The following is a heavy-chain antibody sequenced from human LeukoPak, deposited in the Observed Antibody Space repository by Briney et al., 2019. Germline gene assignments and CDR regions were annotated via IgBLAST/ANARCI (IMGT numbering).Heavy chain of an antibody. CDR1: GFTFSSYA. CDR3: ARGGTYYYDSSGRDDAFDI. CDR2: ISYDGSNK. V-gene: IGHV3-30-3*01. J-gene: IGHJ3*02. Sequence: GGSLRLSCAASGFTFSSYAMSWVRQAPGKGLEWVAVISYDGSNKYYADSVEGRFTISRDNSKNTLYLQMNSLRAEDTAVYYCARGGTYYYDSSGRDDAFDIWGQGTMVTVSS. D-gene: IGHD3-22*01.